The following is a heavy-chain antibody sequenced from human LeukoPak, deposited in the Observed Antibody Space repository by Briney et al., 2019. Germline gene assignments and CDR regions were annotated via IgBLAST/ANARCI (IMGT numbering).Heavy chain of an antibody. V-gene: IGHV1-8*02. CDR1: GGTFSSYA. CDR2: MNPNSGNT. D-gene: IGHD2-21*02. Sequence: ASVTVSCKASGGTFSSYAISWVRQATGQGLEWMGWMNPNSGNTGYAQKFQGRVTMTRDTSISTAYMELSRLRSDDTAVYYCARDVTVAYYYYYYMDVWGKGTTVTVSS. J-gene: IGHJ6*03. CDR3: ARDVTVAYYYYYYMDV.